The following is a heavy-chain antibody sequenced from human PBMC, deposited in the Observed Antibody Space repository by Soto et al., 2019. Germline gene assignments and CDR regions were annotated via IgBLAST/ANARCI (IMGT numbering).Heavy chain of an antibody. CDR1: GFTFSSYG. J-gene: IGHJ4*02. D-gene: IGHD6-13*01. V-gene: IGHV3-30*18. CDR3: AKDRGYSATFYFDY. Sequence: GGSLRLSCAASGFTFSSYGMHWVRQAPGKGLEWVAVISYDGSNKYYADSVKGRFTISRDNSKNTLYLQMNSLRAEDTAVYYCAKDRGYSATFYFDYWGQGTLVTVSS. CDR2: ISYDGSNK.